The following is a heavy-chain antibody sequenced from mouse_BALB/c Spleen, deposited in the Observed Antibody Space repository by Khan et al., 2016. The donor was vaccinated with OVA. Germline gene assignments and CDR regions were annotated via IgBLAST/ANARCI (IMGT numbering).Heavy chain of an antibody. D-gene: IGHD4-1*01. CDR3: SSELGRYYAMDY. CDR2: ISNSGST. V-gene: IGHV3-2*02. CDR1: GYSITRDYA. Sequence: EVQLQESGPGLVKPSQSLSLTCTVTGYSITRDYAWNWIRQFPGNKLEWMGYISNSGSTTYNPSLKSRITITRDTSKNRFFLPLNSVTTEDPASYYCSSELGRYYAMDYWGQGTSVTVSS. J-gene: IGHJ4*01.